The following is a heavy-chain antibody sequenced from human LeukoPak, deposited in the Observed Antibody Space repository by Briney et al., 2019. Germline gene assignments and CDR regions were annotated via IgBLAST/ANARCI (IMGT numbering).Heavy chain of an antibody. CDR1: GGSISSGTYY. V-gene: IGHV4-39*01. Sequence: SETLSLTCIVSGGSISSGTYYWGWIRQPPGKGLEWIGSIYYSGSTYYNPSLKSRVTISVDTYKNQFSLKLSSVTAADTAVYYCARGVKIEYSSSSRNWYFDLWGRGTLVTVSS. J-gene: IGHJ2*01. D-gene: IGHD6-6*01. CDR2: IYYSGST. CDR3: ARGVKIEYSSSSRNWYFDL.